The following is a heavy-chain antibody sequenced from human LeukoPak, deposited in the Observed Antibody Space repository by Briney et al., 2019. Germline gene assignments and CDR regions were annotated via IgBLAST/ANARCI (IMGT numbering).Heavy chain of an antibody. CDR2: INPNSGGT. D-gene: IGHD2-15*01. V-gene: IGHV1-2*02. CDR1: GYTFTGYY. CDR3: ARTVGYCSGGSCYGYNWFDP. Sequence: GASVKVSCKASGYTFTGYYMHWVRQAPGQGLEWMGWINPNSGGTNYAQKFQGRVTMTTDTSTSTAYMELRSLRSDDTAVYYCARTVGYCSGGSCYGYNWFDPWGQGTLVTVSS. J-gene: IGHJ5*02.